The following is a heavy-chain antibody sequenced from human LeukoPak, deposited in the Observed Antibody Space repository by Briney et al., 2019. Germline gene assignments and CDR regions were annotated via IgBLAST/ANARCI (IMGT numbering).Heavy chain of an antibody. V-gene: IGHV3-23*01. CDR3: ARAPVTSCSGVLCYPFDY. CDR2: TSSSGAGT. D-gene: IGHD2-15*01. J-gene: IGHJ4*02. Sequence: PGGSLRLSCAASGFTLNNYAMSWVRQAPGKGLEWVSATSSSGAGTYHADCVRGRFTISRDNSKNTLYLQMNSLRAEDAAVYYCARAPVTSCSGVLCYPFDYWGQGTLVTVSS. CDR1: GFTLNNYA.